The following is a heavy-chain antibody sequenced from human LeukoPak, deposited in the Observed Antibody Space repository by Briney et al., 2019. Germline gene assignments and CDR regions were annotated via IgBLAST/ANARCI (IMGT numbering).Heavy chain of an antibody. CDR1: GFTFSSYS. Sequence: GGSLRLSCAASGFTFSSYSMNWVRQAPGKGLEWVSSISSSSSYIYYADSVKGRFTISRDNAKNSLYLQMNSLRAEDTALYYCAKDPRAIAVAGTGGGDYWGQGTLVTVSS. CDR3: AKDPRAIAVAGTGGGDY. J-gene: IGHJ4*02. V-gene: IGHV3-21*04. CDR2: ISSSSSYI. D-gene: IGHD6-19*01.